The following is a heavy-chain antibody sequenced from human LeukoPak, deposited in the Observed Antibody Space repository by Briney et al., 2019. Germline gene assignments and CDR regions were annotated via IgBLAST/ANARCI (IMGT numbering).Heavy chain of an antibody. V-gene: IGHV4-61*02. CDR3: ARSAGYSSSWYDFAYGGWFDP. D-gene: IGHD6-13*01. J-gene: IGHJ5*02. CDR1: GGSISSGSYY. Sequence: PSETLSLTCTVSGGSISSGSYYWSWIRQPAGKGLEWIGRIYTSGCTNYNPSLKSRVTISVDTSKNQSSLKLSSVTAADTAMYYCARSAGYSSSWYDFAYGGWFDPWGQGTLVTVSS. CDR2: IYTSGCT.